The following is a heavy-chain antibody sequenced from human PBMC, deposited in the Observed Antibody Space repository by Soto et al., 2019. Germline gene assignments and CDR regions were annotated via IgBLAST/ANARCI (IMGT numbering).Heavy chain of an antibody. V-gene: IGHV4-34*01. CDR1: GGSFSGYY. D-gene: IGHD3-10*01. Sequence: PSETLSLTCAVYGGSFSGYYWSWIRQPPGKGLEWIGEIYHSGSTNYNPSLKSLVSISVDTSKNQFSLKLISVTAADTAVYYCAKRGTYYYGSGSYYMGKRPGYYFDYWGQGTLVTVSS. CDR2: IYHSGST. J-gene: IGHJ4*02. CDR3: AKRGTYYYGSGSYYMGKRPGYYFDY.